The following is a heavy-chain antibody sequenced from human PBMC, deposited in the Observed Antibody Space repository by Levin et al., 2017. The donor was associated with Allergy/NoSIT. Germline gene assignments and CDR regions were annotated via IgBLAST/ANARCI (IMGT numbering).Heavy chain of an antibody. CDR2: IIPIFGTA. V-gene: IGHV1-69*01. D-gene: IGHD6-13*01. Sequence: KISCKASGGTFSSYAISWVRQAPGQGLEWMGGIIPIFGTANYAQKFQGRVTITADESTSTAYMELSSLRSEDTAVYYCARATGIAAAGTLYYYYGMDVWGQGTTVTVSS. CDR3: ARATGIAAAGTLYYYYGMDV. J-gene: IGHJ6*02. CDR1: GGTFSSYA.